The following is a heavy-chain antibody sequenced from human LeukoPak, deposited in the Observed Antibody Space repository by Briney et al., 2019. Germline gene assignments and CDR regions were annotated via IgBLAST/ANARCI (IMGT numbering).Heavy chain of an antibody. V-gene: IGHV3-30*18. CDR3: AKGLRLRYFDWLLTY. D-gene: IGHD3-9*01. J-gene: IGHJ4*02. Sequence: PGRSLRLSCAASGFTFSSYGMHWVRQAPGKGLEWVAVISYDGSNKHYADSVKGRFTISRDNSKNTLYLQMNSLRAEDTAVYYCAKGLRLRYFDWLLTYWGQGTLVTVSS. CDR1: GFTFSSYG. CDR2: ISYDGSNK.